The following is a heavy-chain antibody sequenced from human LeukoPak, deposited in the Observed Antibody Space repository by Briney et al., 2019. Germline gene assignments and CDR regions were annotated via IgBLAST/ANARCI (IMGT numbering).Heavy chain of an antibody. J-gene: IGHJ5*02. D-gene: IGHD5-12*01. CDR3: ASSPSLKYSGYNWFDP. V-gene: IGHV4-59*01. Sequence: SETLSLTCTVSGGSISSYYWGWIRQPPGKGLEWIGYIYYSGSTNYNPSLKSRVTISVDTSKNQFSLKLSSVTAADTAVYYCASSPSLKYSGYNWFDPWGQGTLVTVSS. CDR1: GGSISSYY. CDR2: IYYSGST.